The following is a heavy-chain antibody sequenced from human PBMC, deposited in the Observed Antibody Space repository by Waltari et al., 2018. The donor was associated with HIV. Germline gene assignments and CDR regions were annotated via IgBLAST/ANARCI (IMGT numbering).Heavy chain of an antibody. D-gene: IGHD6-19*01. J-gene: IGHJ5*02. CDR1: GVTLSYYG. CDR3: AKDMRGVAVAGTDR. Sequence: QVHLVESGGGVAQPGRSLRLSCAASGVTLSYYGMHWVRQAPGKGLEWVAVISGTNKFYGDSVKGRFTISRDNSENTLFLQMNSLRPEDTAMYYCAKDMRGVAVAGTDRWGQGTLVIVS. V-gene: IGHV3-30*18. CDR2: ISGTNK.